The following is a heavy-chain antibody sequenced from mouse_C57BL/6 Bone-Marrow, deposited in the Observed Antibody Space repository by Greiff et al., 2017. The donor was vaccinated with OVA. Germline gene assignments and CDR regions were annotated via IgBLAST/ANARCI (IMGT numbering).Heavy chain of an antibody. D-gene: IGHD3-1*01. J-gene: IGHJ2*01. Sequence: QVQLQQSGPELVKPGASVKISCKASGYAFRSSWMNWVKQRPGKGLEWIGRSYPGDGDTNYNGKFKGKATLTADKSSSTAYMQLSSLTSEDSAVYFCARGYYFDYWGQGTTLTVSS. V-gene: IGHV1-82*01. CDR2: SYPGDGDT. CDR3: ARGYYFDY. CDR1: GYAFRSSW.